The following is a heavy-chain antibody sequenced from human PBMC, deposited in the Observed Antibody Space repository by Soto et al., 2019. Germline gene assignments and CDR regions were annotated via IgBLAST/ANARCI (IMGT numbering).Heavy chain of an antibody. CDR1: GFTFSSYS. V-gene: IGHV3-48*02. J-gene: IGHJ3*02. CDR2: ISSSSSTI. CDR3: ARDFLILSIAVAGTDAFDI. D-gene: IGHD6-19*01. Sequence: GGSLRLSCAASGFTFSSYSMNWVRQAPGKGLEWVSYISSSSSTIYYADSVKGRFTISRDNAKNSLYLQMNSLRDEDTAVYYCARDFLILSIAVAGTDAFDIWGQGTMVTVSS.